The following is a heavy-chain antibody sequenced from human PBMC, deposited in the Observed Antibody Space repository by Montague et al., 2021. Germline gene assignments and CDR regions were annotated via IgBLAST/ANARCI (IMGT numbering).Heavy chain of an antibody. D-gene: IGHD6-19*01. CDR1: GFTFSRFA. V-gene: IGHV3-23*03. J-gene: IGHJ4*02. CDR3: AKDRGDSSGWPIFDY. Sequence: SLRLSCAASGFTFSRFAMSWVRQAPGKGLKWVSIIHRRGSPAYYGDSVKGRFTISRDDSKNMLYLQLNSLRAEDTAVYYCAKDRGDSSGWPIFDYWGQGTLVTVSS. CDR2: IHRRGSPA.